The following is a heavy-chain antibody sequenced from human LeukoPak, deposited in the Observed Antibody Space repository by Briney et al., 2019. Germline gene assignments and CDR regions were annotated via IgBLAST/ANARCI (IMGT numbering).Heavy chain of an antibody. CDR3: ARETFYYDSSGYSKTDY. CDR1: GGSISSGSYY. CDR2: IYTSGST. D-gene: IGHD3-22*01. J-gene: IGHJ4*02. Sequence: SQTLSLTCTVPGGSISSGSYYWSWIRQPAGKGLEWIGHIYTSGSTNYNPSLKSRVTISVDTSKNQFSLKLSSVTAADTAVYYCARETFYYDSSGYSKTDYWGQGTLVTVSS. V-gene: IGHV4-61*09.